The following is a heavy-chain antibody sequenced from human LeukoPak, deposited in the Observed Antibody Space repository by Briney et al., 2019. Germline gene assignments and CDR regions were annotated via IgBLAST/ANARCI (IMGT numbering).Heavy chain of an antibody. CDR2: IRYDGSNK. J-gene: IGHJ4*02. V-gene: IGHV3-30*02. CDR3: AKSRNGYFYATKYYFDY. CDR1: GFTFSSYG. D-gene: IGHD3-3*01. Sequence: PGGSLRLSCAASGFTFSSYGMHWVRQAPGKGLEWVAFIRYDGSNKYYADSVKGRFTISRDNSKNTLYLQMNSLRAEDTAVYYCAKSRNGYFYATKYYFDYWGQGTLVTVSS.